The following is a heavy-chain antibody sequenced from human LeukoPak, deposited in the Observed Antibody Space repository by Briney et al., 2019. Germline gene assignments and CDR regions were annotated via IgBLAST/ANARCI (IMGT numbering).Heavy chain of an antibody. CDR2: INRDGSST. Sequence: PGESLRRSCAASGFTFSSYWMHWVRQAPGKGLVWVSRINRDGSSTTYADSVKGRFTISRDNAKNTLYLQMNSLRAEDTAVYYCARDRGYSYGSDYWGQGTLVTVSS. CDR3: ARDRGYSYGSDY. J-gene: IGHJ4*02. D-gene: IGHD5-18*01. V-gene: IGHV3-74*01. CDR1: GFTFSSYW.